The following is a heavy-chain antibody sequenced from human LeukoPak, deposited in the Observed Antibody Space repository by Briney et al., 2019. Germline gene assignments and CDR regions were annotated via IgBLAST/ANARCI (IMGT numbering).Heavy chain of an antibody. Sequence: SETLSLTCTVSGGSISSGGYYWSWIRQPPGKGLEWIGYIYHSGSTYYNPSLKSRVTISVDRSKNQFSLKLSSVTAADTAVYYCARYCSSTSCYTGGDAFDIWGQGTMVTVSS. CDR2: IYHSGST. CDR3: ARYCSSTSCYTGGDAFDI. V-gene: IGHV4-30-2*01. CDR1: GGSISSGGYY. J-gene: IGHJ3*02. D-gene: IGHD2-2*02.